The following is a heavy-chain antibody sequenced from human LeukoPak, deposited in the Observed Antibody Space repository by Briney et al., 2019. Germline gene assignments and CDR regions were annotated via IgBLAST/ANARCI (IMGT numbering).Heavy chain of an antibody. Sequence: SETLSLTCAVYGGSFSGYYWSWIRQPPGKGLEWIGSIYHSGSTYYNPSLKRRVTISVDTSKNQFSLKLSSVTAADTAVYYCARGQTPINWFDPWGQGTLVTVSS. J-gene: IGHJ5*02. V-gene: IGHV4-34*01. CDR3: ARGQTPINWFDP. D-gene: IGHD3-9*01. CDR2: IYHSGST. CDR1: GGSFSGYY.